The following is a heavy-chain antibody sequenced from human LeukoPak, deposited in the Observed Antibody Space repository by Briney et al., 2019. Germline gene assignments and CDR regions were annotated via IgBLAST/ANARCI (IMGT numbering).Heavy chain of an antibody. D-gene: IGHD6-19*01. CDR2: MNPNSGNT. CDR3: ARDISGFPVAGNNWFDP. J-gene: IGHJ5*02. CDR1: GHTFTSYD. V-gene: IGHV1-8*02. Sequence: ASVKVSCKASGHTFTSYDINWVRQATGQGLEWVGWMNPNSGNTAYAQKFQGRVTMTRDTSISTAYMELSRLRSDDTAVYYCARDISGFPVAGNNWFDPWGQGTLVTVSS.